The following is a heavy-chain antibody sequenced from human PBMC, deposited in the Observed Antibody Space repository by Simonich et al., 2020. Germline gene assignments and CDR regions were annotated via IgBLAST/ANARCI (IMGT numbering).Heavy chain of an antibody. D-gene: IGHD1-7*01. CDR3: AKRSGVSITGTFDY. V-gene: IGHV3-23*01. Sequence: EVQLLESGGGLVQPGGSLRLSCAASGFTFSSYAMSWVRQAPGKGLEWGAAIKGSGGSKYYAESVKGRFTISRDNSKNTLYLHMNSLRAEDTAVYYCAKRSGVSITGTFDYWGQGTLVTVSS. CDR1: GFTFSSYA. J-gene: IGHJ4*02. CDR2: IKGSGGSK.